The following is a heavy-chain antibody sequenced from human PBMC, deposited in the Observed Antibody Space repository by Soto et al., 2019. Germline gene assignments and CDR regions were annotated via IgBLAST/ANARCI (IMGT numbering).Heavy chain of an antibody. J-gene: IGHJ6*02. D-gene: IGHD2-21*02. CDR1: GGTFSSYA. V-gene: IGHV1-69*06. CDR3: ARGHGGNSVPHYYYYGMDV. Sequence: GASGKVSCKDSGGTFSSYAISWVRQAPGQGLEWMGGIIPIFGTANYNPSLKSRVTISVDTSKNQFSLKLSSVTAADTAVYYCARGHGGNSVPHYYYYGMDVCGQGTTVTVSS. CDR2: IIPIFGTA.